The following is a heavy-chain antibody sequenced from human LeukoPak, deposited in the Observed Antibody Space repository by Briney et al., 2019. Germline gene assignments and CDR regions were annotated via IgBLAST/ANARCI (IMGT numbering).Heavy chain of an antibody. J-gene: IGHJ4*02. CDR2: MKQDGSQK. D-gene: IGHD3-10*01. Sequence: GGSLRLSCAASGFTFSSHWMSWVRQAPGKGLEWVANMKQDGSQKYYVDSVKGRFTISRDNVQNSLYLQMNSLRAEDTAVYYCARGDYFASGSYSDSWGQGILVTVSS. CDR1: GFTFSSHW. V-gene: IGHV3-7*01. CDR3: ARGDYFASGSYSDS.